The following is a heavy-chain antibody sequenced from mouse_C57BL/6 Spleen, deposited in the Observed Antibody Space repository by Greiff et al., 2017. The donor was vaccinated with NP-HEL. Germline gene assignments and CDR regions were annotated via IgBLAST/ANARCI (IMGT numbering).Heavy chain of an antibody. CDR1: GYTFTSYW. CDR3: ARVPPYGSSLYCDY. J-gene: IGHJ2*01. D-gene: IGHD1-1*01. Sequence: QVQLQQPGAELVRPGTSVKLSCKASGYTFTSYWMHWVKQRPGQGLEWIGVIDPSDSYTNYNQKFKGKATLTVDTSSSTAYMQLSSLTSEDSAVYYCARVPPYGSSLYCDYWGQGTTLTVSS. V-gene: IGHV1-59*01. CDR2: IDPSDSYT.